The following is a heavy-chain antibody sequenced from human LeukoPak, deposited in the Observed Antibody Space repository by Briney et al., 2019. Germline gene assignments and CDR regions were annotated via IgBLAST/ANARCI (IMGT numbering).Heavy chain of an antibody. V-gene: IGHV1-69*02. Sequence: ASVKVSCKASGGTFSSYTISWVRQAPGQGLEWMGRIIPILGIANYAQKFQGRVTITADESTSTAYVELSSLRSEDTAVYYCARESFTVTTFFDYWGQGTLVTVSS. D-gene: IGHD4-17*01. CDR3: ARESFTVTTFFDY. J-gene: IGHJ4*02. CDR2: IIPILGIA. CDR1: GGTFSSYT.